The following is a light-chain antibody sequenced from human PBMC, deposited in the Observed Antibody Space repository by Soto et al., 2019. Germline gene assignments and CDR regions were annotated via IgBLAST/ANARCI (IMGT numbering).Light chain of an antibody. CDR3: SPYTSSSTWV. V-gene: IGLV2-14*01. J-gene: IGLJ3*02. Sequence: QSVLTQPASVSGSPGQSITISCTGTSSDVGGYNYVSWYQQHPGKAPKLMIYDVSNRPSGVSNRFSGSKSGNTASLTISGLQAEDEGDYYCSPYTSSSTWVFGGGTKLTVL. CDR1: SSDVGGYNY. CDR2: DVS.